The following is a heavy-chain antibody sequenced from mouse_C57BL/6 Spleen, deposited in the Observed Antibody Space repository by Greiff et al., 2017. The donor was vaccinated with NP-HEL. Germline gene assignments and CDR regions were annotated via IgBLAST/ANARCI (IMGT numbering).Heavy chain of an antibody. CDR1: GYSITSGYY. CDR2: ISYDGSN. Sequence: EVQLQESGPGLVKPSQSLSLTCSVTGYSITSGYYWNWIRQFPGNKLEWMGYISYDGSNNYNPSLKNRISITRDTSKNQFFLKLNSVTTEDTATYYCARDYYDYPYAMDYWGQGTSVTVSS. V-gene: IGHV3-6*01. CDR3: ARDYYDYPYAMDY. D-gene: IGHD2-4*01. J-gene: IGHJ4*01.